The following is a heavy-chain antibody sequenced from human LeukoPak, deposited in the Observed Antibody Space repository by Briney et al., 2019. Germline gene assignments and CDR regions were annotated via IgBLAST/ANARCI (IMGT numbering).Heavy chain of an antibody. J-gene: IGHJ6*02. CDR2: IYHSGST. V-gene: IGHV4-30-2*01. CDR3: ARDSYGSGMDV. Sequence: SETLSLTCTVSGGSISSGGYSWSWIRQPPGKGLEWIGYIYHSGSTYYNPSLKSRVTISVDRSKNQFSLKLSSVTAADTAVYYCARDSYGSGMDVWGQGTTVTVSS. D-gene: IGHD5-18*01. CDR1: GGSISSGGYS.